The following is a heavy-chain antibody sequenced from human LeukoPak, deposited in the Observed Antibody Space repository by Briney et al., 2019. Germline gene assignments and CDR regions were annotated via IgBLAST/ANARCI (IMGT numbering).Heavy chain of an antibody. D-gene: IGHD6-13*01. CDR2: IGIFGDT. J-gene: IGHJ2*01. Sequence: GGSLRLSCAASGFTFSSYDMPWVRQATGKGLEWVSSIGIFGDTYYPGSVKGRFTVSRENAKNSFYLQMNSLRAGDTAVYYCTRDRRIAAAGTRGDWYFDLWGRGTLVTVSS. V-gene: IGHV3-13*01. CDR1: GFTFSSYD. CDR3: TRDRRIAAAGTRGDWYFDL.